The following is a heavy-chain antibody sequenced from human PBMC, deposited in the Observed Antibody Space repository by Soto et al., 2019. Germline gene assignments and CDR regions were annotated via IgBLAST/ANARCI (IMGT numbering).Heavy chain of an antibody. D-gene: IGHD3-16*01. Sequence: QVQLVESGGGLVKPGGSLRLSCAASGFTFSDYYMSWIRQAPGKGLEYISYISSGGSFIYYADSVKGRSTISRDTAKTSLYLQMNSLRAEDTALYYCARHRYYEGSVPGYGMDVWGQGTTVTVSS. J-gene: IGHJ6*02. CDR1: GFTFSDYY. CDR3: ARHRYYEGSVPGYGMDV. V-gene: IGHV3-11*01. CDR2: ISSGGSFI.